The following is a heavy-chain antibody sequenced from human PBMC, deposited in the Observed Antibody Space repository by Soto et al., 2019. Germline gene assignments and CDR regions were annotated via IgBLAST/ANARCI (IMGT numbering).Heavy chain of an antibody. CDR3: AKDGDCSGGSCYAYFDY. CDR1: GFTFSSCA. V-gene: IGHV3-23*01. J-gene: IGHJ4*02. D-gene: IGHD2-15*01. CDR2: ISGSGGST. Sequence: XGSLRLSCAAAGFTFSSCALSWVRQAPGKGLEWVSAISGSGGSTYYADSVKGRFTISRDNSKNTLYLQMNSLRAEDTAVYYCAKDGDCSGGSCYAYFDYWGQGTLVTVSS.